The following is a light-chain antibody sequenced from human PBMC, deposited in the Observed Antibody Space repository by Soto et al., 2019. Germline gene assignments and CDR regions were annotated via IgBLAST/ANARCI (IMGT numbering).Light chain of an antibody. Sequence: QSVLTQSPSASGSPGQSVTISCTGTSSDVGAYNYLSWYQQHPGKAPKHMIYEVSKRPSGVPDRFSGSKSGNTASLTVSGLQAEDEADYYCSSYAGSNNYVFGTRTKVTVL. CDR2: EVS. CDR1: SSDVGAYNY. CDR3: SSYAGSNNYV. J-gene: IGLJ1*01. V-gene: IGLV2-8*01.